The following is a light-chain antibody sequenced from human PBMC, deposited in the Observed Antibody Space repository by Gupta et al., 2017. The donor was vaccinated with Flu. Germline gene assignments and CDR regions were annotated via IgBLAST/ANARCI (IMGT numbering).Light chain of an antibody. CDR3: QQRSNWPPIT. CDR2: DAS. J-gene: IGKJ5*01. V-gene: IGKV3-11*01. Sequence: ERATLSCRASQSVSSYLAWYQQKPGQAPRLLIYDASNRATGIPARFSGSGSGTDFTLNISSLEPEDFAVYYCQQRSNWPPITFGQGTRLEIK. CDR1: QSVSSY.